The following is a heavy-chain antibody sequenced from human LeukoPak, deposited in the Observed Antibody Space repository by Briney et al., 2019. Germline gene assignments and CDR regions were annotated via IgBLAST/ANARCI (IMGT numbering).Heavy chain of an antibody. CDR2: IGGSGNYI. CDR3: ARTSSTDYDIWSGPDP. D-gene: IGHD3-3*01. CDR1: GFTFSGYS. J-gene: IGHJ5*02. V-gene: IGHV3-21*01. Sequence: GGSLRLSCAASGFTFSGYSMNWVRQAPGKGLEWVSCIGGSGNYIFYADSVKGRFTISRDNAKNSLYLQMSSLRVEDTAVYYCARTSSTDYDIWSGPDPWGQETLVTVSS.